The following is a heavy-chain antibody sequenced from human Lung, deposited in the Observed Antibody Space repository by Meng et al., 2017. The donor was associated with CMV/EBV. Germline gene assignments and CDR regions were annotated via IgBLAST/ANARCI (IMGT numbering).Heavy chain of an antibody. D-gene: IGHD2-15*01. Sequence: SVKVSCQASGYTFTGYYMHWVRQAPGQGLEWMGWINPNSGGTNYAQKFQGRVTMTRDTSISTAYMELSRLRSDDTAVYYCARELDLQLGYCSGGSCYGRGNWFDPWGQGTLVTVSS. CDR1: GYTFTGYY. V-gene: IGHV1-2*02. J-gene: IGHJ5*02. CDR2: INPNSGGT. CDR3: ARELDLQLGYCSGGSCYGRGNWFDP.